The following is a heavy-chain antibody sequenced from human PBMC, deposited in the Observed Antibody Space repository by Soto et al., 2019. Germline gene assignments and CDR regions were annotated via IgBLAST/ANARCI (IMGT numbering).Heavy chain of an antibody. Sequence: GGSLRLSCAASGFTFDDYAMHWVRQAPGKGLEWVSGISWNSGSRGYADSVKGRFTISRDNARNSLYLQMNSLRAEDTALYYCAKDHGYCSGGSCVGDAFDIWGQGTMVTVSS. V-gene: IGHV3-9*01. CDR1: GFTFDDYA. CDR2: ISWNSGSR. J-gene: IGHJ3*02. D-gene: IGHD2-15*01. CDR3: AKDHGYCSGGSCVGDAFDI.